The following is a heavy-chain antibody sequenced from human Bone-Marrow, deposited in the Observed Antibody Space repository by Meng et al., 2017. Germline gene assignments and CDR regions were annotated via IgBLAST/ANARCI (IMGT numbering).Heavy chain of an antibody. J-gene: IGHJ4*02. CDR2: IRSSDGTI. V-gene: IGHV3-48*03. CDR3: AKTNYDILTGYYLNVRYDY. CDR1: GFTFSIYE. Sequence: GESLKISCTASGFTFSIYEMNWVRQAPGKGLEWVSYIRSSDGTIYYADSVKGRFTISRDNAKNSLYLQMNSLRAEDTAVYYCAKTNYDILTGYYLNVRYDYWGQGTLVTVSS. D-gene: IGHD3-9*01.